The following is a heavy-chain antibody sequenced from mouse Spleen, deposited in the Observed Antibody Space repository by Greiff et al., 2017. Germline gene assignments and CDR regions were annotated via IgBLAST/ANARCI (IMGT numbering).Heavy chain of an antibody. V-gene: IGHV5-9-2*01. CDR2: ISGGGSYT. CDR1: GFTFSSYG. CDR3: ARHGGYGNYVFFDY. J-gene: IGHJ2*01. Sequence: EVMLVESGGGLVKPGGSLKLSCAASGFTFSSYGMSWVRQTPEKRLEWVATISGGGSYTYYPDSVKGRFTISRDNAKNNLYLQMSSLRSEDTALYYCARHGGYGNYVFFDYWGQGTTLTVSS. D-gene: IGHD2-1*01.